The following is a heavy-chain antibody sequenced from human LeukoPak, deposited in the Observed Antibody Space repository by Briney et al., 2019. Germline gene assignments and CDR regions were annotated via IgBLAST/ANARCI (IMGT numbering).Heavy chain of an antibody. CDR3: ARGFNSFDM. D-gene: IGHD2-21*01. Sequence: QAGGSLRLSRVVSGFTFSDHYMDWVRQTPAKGLEWVARSRSKAKSYTTEYAASVKGRFTISRDDSKNSLYLQMNSLKTEATAVYYCARGFNSFDMWGQGTMVTVSS. V-gene: IGHV3-72*01. CDR2: SRSKAKSYTT. J-gene: IGHJ3*02. CDR1: GFTFSDHY.